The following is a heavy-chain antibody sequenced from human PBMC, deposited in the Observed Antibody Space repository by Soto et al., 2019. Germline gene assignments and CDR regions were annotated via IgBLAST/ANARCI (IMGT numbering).Heavy chain of an antibody. J-gene: IGHJ4*02. V-gene: IGHV3-66*01. CDR1: GFTVSRNF. CDR2: IYSDGST. Sequence: EVQLVVSGGGLVQPGESLRLSCAASGFTVSRNFMSWVRQAPGKGLEWVSIIYSDGSTYYADSVKGRFIISRDNSKNTLYLQMDSLRADDTAVYYCASRRNPYGAYDYWGQGTLVTVSS. D-gene: IGHD4-17*01. CDR3: ASRRNPYGAYDY.